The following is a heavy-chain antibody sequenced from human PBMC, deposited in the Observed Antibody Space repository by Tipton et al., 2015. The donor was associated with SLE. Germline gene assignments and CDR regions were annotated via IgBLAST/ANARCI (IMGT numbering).Heavy chain of an antibody. CDR2: HSGST. CDR3: ARRLEYSSGGYEEYFDY. J-gene: IGHJ4*02. Sequence: TLSLTCTVSGGSINSHFWSWIRQPPGKGLEWIGHSGSTNYNPSLKSRVTISVDTSKNQISLNLSSVTAADTAVYYCARRLEYSSGGYEEYFDYWGQGTLVTVSS. CDR1: GGSINSHF. V-gene: IGHV4-59*11. D-gene: IGHD6-19*01.